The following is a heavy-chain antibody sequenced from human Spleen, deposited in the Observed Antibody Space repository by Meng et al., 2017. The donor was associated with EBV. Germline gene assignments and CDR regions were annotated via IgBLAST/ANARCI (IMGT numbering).Heavy chain of an antibody. J-gene: IGHJ4*02. Sequence: QVQIIQSGTEVKQPGASVKVSCKISGHRLTNLAIHWVRQAPGKGLEWMGGLDPEDGETIYAPRFRGRVTMTDDTSTDTAYVEVRGLRSDDTAVYYCATDSSPTMIFPRSFDYWGQGTLVTVSS. D-gene: IGHD3/OR15-3a*01. CDR3: ATDSSPTMIFPRSFDY. V-gene: IGHV1-24*01. CDR1: GHRLTNLA. CDR2: LDPEDGET.